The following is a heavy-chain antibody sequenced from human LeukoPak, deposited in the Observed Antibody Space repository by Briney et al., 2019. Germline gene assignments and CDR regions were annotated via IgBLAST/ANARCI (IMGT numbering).Heavy chain of an antibody. Sequence: EGSLRLSCAASGFTFNSYGMHWVRQAPGKGLEWVAVISYDGSNKHYADSVKGRFSISRDNSKNTLYLQMNSLRAEDTAVYYCAKDYGSGSYFHDAFDIWGQGTMVTVSS. V-gene: IGHV3-30*18. D-gene: IGHD3-10*01. CDR1: GFTFNSYG. CDR3: AKDYGSGSYFHDAFDI. CDR2: ISYDGSNK. J-gene: IGHJ3*02.